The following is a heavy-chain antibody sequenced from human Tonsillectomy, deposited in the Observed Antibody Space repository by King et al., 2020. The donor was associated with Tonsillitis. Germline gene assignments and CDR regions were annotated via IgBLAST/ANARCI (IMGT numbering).Heavy chain of an antibody. V-gene: IGHV4-39*01. CDR1: GGSISSSSYY. Sequence: LQLQESGPGLVKPSETLSLTCTVSGGSISSSSYYWGWIRQPPGKGLEWIGSIYYSGSTYYNPSLKSRVTISVDTSKNQFSLKLSSVTAADTAVYYCARNVEQRLVEGWFDPWGQGTLVTVSS. D-gene: IGHD6-13*01. J-gene: IGHJ5*02. CDR2: IYYSGST. CDR3: ARNVEQRLVEGWFDP.